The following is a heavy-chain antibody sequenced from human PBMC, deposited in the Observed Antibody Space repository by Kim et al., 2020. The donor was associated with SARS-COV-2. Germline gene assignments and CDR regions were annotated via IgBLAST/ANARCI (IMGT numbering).Heavy chain of an antibody. J-gene: IGHJ3*02. Sequence: SETLSLTCTVSGGSISSGGYYWSWIRQHPGKGLEWIGYIYYSGNTYYNPSLKSRVTISVDTSKNQFSLKLSSVTAADTAVYYCGRDRAGAFDIWGQGTMVTVSS. CDR1: GGSISSGGYY. CDR3: GRDRAGAFDI. CDR2: IYYSGNT. V-gene: IGHV4-31*03.